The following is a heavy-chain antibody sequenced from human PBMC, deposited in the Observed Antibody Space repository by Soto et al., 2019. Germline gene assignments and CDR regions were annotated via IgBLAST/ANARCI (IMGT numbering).Heavy chain of an antibody. CDR2: IYYNGNT. Sequence: QVQLQESGPGLVKPSQTLSLTCTVSGGSISSGHYFWSWIRQPPGKGLEWIGYIYYNGNTDYNPSLKSRVTISVGTSKNQFYLKRSSVTAADTAVYYCARDYPIWSGYSYFGMDVWGQGTTVTVSS. CDR1: GGSISSGHYF. V-gene: IGHV4-30-4*01. D-gene: IGHD3-3*01. J-gene: IGHJ6*02. CDR3: ARDYPIWSGYSYFGMDV.